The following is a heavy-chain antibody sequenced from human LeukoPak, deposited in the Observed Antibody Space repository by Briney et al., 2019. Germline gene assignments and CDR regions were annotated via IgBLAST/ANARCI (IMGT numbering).Heavy chain of an antibody. J-gene: IGHJ4*02. Sequence: GGSLRLSCAASGFTFRTAWMSWVRQAPGMGLEWVGRITDGGTTDYAAPVKGRFTISRDDSKNTLYLQMNSLKTDDTGVYYCITFAPAAIGCWGQGTPVTVSS. CDR3: ITFAPAAIGC. CDR1: GFTFRTAW. D-gene: IGHD2-2*01. CDR2: ITDGGTT. V-gene: IGHV3-15*01.